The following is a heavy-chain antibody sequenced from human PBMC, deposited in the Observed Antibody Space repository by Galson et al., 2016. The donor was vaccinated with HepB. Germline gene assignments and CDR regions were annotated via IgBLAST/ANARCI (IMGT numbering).Heavy chain of an antibody. J-gene: IGHJ4*02. V-gene: IGHV5-10-1*01. Sequence: QSGAEVKKPGESLRISCKGSGYSFTSYWISWVRQTPAKGLEWMGRIDPSDSYTNYSPSFQGHVTISTDKSISTAYLQWSSLKASDTAMYYCARRDHRYGAYGYWGQGTLVTVSS. CDR3: ARRDHRYGAYGY. CDR2: IDPSDSYT. D-gene: IGHD4-17*01. CDR1: GYSFTSYW.